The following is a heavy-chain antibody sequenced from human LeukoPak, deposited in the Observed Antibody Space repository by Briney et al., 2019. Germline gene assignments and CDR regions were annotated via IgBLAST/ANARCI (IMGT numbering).Heavy chain of an antibody. CDR3: ARARITIFGVVIRGGWFDP. CDR2: IYYSGST. J-gene: IGHJ5*02. V-gene: IGHV4-30-4*01. D-gene: IGHD3-3*01. CDR1: GGSISSGDYY. Sequence: SQTLSLTCTVSGGSISSGDYYWSWIRQPPGKGLEWIGYIYYSGSTYYNPSLKSRVTISVDTSKNQFSLKLSSVTAADTAVYYCARARITIFGVVIRGGWFDPWGQGTLVTVSS.